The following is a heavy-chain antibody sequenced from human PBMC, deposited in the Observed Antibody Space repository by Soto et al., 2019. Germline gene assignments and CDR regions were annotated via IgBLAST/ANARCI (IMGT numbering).Heavy chain of an antibody. CDR2: IIPSLNMA. D-gene: IGHD6-6*01. CDR3: ATGLVPRFFES. CDR1: GDTFTSYT. Sequence: QVQLVQSGAEVRKPGSSVRVSCRTSGDTFTSYTINWVRQAPGQGLEWMGRIIPSLNMANYAQKFQGSVTFTADKSTSTADMDLSSLRSEATAVYFCATGLVPRFFESWGQGTPVTVSS. V-gene: IGHV1-69*02. J-gene: IGHJ4*02.